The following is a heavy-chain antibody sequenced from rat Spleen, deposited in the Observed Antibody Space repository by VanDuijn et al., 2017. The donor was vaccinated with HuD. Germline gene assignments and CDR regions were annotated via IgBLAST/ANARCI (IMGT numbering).Heavy chain of an antibody. Sequence: EVQLVESGGGLVQPGRSLKLSCVASGFTFSNYGMAWVRQTPTKGLEWVASISTGGGSTYYPDSVKGRFTISRDNAKSTLYLQMNSLRSEDTATYYWTPGTPDYGGQGVMVTVSS. CDR2: ISTGGGST. J-gene: IGHJ2*01. CDR3: TPGTPDY. CDR1: GFTFSNYG. V-gene: IGHV5S13*01. D-gene: IGHD1-4*01.